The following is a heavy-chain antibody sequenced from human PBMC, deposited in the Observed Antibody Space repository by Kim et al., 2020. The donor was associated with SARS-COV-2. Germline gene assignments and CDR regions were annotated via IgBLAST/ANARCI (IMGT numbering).Heavy chain of an antibody. V-gene: IGHV3-23*01. CDR3: VKRGSYFDH. CDR2: T. Sequence: TYYADSVKGRFTISRDNSKNALYLQMNSLRAEDTALYYCVKRGSYFDHWGQGTLVTVTS. J-gene: IGHJ4*02. D-gene: IGHD3-16*01.